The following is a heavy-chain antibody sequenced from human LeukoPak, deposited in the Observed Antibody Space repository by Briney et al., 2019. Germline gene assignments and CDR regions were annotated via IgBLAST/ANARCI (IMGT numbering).Heavy chain of an antibody. Sequence: AETLSLTWTAACGSMRCYYWSWSRQPPGKGLELIGYVYYSGTANYNPSFEGRVTILVDTSKNHFSLKRSSVTASDTAVYYCARQDTSSSLGACDYWGQGTLVTVSS. V-gene: IGHV4-59*08. D-gene: IGHD6-6*01. CDR3: ARQDTSSSLGACDY. J-gene: IGHJ4*02. CDR1: CGSMRCYY. CDR2: VYYSGTA.